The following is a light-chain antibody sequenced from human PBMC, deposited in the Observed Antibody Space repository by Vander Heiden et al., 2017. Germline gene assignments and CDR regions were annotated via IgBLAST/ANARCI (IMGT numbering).Light chain of an antibody. CDR1: QSVSSGY. CDR2: GAS. J-gene: IGKJ1*01. CDR3: QQEGSSPRT. Sequence: EIELTQSPATLSLSPGERATLSCRASQSVSSGYLAWSQQKPGQAPRLPIYGASSRATGIPDRFSGSGSGTDFTLTISRLAPEHFAMYYCQQEGSSPRTFGQRTKVEIK. V-gene: IGKV3-20*01.